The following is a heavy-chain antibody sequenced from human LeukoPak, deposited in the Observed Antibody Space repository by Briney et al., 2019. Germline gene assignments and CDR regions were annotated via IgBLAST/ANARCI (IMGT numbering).Heavy chain of an antibody. CDR3: VRHGEYSEEYFQH. Sequence: SETLSLTCNVSGASLSDYYWSWVWQPPGKGLGWIGDIHYSGSTNYNPSLKSRVTISVDASKNQFSLKLSSVTAADTAVFYCVRHGEYSEEYFQHWGQGTLVTVSS. D-gene: IGHD2/OR15-2a*01. CDR1: GASLSDYY. V-gene: IGHV4-59*08. CDR2: IHYSGST. J-gene: IGHJ1*01.